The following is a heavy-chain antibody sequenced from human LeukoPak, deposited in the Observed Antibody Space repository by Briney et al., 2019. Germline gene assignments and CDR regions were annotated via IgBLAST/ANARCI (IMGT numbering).Heavy chain of an antibody. CDR3: ATGAMVYDY. D-gene: IGHD3-10*01. J-gene: IGHJ4*02. V-gene: IGHV1-24*01. Sequence: ASVTVSFTVSVSTLTKISIDWVRQAPGKGLEWMGSLSPRDGETSHAQKFQGRFNMTADTSTDTAYMEMSSLDSGDTAVYYRATGAMVYDYWGQGTLVIVSS. CDR1: VSTLTKIS. CDR2: LSPRDGET.